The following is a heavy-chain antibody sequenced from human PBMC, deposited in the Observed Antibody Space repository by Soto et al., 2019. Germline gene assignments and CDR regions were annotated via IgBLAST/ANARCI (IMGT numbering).Heavy chain of an antibody. CDR1: GGSISSGGYY. D-gene: IGHD6-13*01. CDR2: IYYSGST. Sequence: PSETLSLTCAVSGGSISSGGYYWSWIRQHPGKGLEWIGYIYYSGSTYYNPSLKSRVTISVDTSKNQFSLKLSSVTAADTAVYYWARFFSDSSSFFAPGGQGTLVTVSS. CDR3: ARFFSDSSSFFAP. V-gene: IGHV4-31*11. J-gene: IGHJ5*02.